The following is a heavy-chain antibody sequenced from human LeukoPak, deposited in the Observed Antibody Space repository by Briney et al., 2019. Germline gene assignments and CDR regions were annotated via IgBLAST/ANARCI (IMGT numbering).Heavy chain of an antibody. D-gene: IGHD5-18*01. V-gene: IGHV3-53*04. CDR3: ASGYSYGSRDY. CDR2: IYSGGST. J-gene: IGHJ4*02. Sequence: GGSLRLSCAASGFTVSSNYMSWVRQAPGKGLEWVSVIYSGGSTYYADSVKGRFTISGHNSKNTLYLQMNSLRAEDTAVYYCASGYSYGSRDYWGQGTLVTVSS. CDR1: GFTVSSNY.